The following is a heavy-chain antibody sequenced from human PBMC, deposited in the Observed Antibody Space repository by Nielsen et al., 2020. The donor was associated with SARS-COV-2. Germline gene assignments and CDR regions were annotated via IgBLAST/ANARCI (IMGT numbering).Heavy chain of an antibody. Sequence: ASVKVSCKTSEYTFTSFAIHWVRQAPGQSLEWMGWINAGNGNTKYSQKFQGRVTMTRDTSANTAYMELSSLSSEDTAVYYCARITPSSGWDYWGQGTLVTVSS. V-gene: IGHV1-3*01. CDR1: EYTFTSFA. CDR2: INAGNGNT. D-gene: IGHD6-19*01. CDR3: ARITPSSGWDY. J-gene: IGHJ4*02.